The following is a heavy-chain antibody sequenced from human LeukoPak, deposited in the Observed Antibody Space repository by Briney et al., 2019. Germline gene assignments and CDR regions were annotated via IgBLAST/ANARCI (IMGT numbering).Heavy chain of an antibody. D-gene: IGHD3-10*01. V-gene: IGHV1-69*04. Sequence: ASVKVSCKASGGTFSSYAISWVRQAPGQGLEWMGRIIPILGIANYAQKFQGRVTITADKSTSTAYMELSSLRSEDTAVYYCAREWFGESPSGTCFDYRGQGTLVTVSS. CDR3: AREWFGESPSGTCFDY. CDR1: GGTFSSYA. J-gene: IGHJ4*02. CDR2: IIPILGIA.